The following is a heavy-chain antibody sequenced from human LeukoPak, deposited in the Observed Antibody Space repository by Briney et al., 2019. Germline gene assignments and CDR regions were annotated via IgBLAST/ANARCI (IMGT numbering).Heavy chain of an antibody. D-gene: IGHD1-26*01. CDR2: INPNSGGT. V-gene: IGHV1-2*02. J-gene: IGHJ4*02. CDR3: ARDGGSYYADFDY. CDR1: GYTFTGYY. Sequence: ASVKVSCKASGYTFTGYYMHWVRQAPGQGLEWMGWINPNSGGTNYAQKFQGRVTMTTDTSTSTAYMELRSLRSDDTAVYYCARDGGSYYADFDYWGQGTLVTVSS.